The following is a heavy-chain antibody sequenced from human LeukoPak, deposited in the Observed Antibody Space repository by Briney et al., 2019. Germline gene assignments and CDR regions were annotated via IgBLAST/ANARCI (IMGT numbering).Heavy chain of an antibody. CDR3: ARGDDFYYYYYYMDV. CDR1: GYTFTGYY. Sequence: APVKVSCKASGYTFTGYYMHWVRQAPGQGLEWMGWINPNSGGTNYAQKFQGRVTMTRDTSISTAYMELSRLRSDDTAVYYCARGDDFYYYYYYMDVWGKGTTVTVSS. J-gene: IGHJ6*03. D-gene: IGHD2-21*02. V-gene: IGHV1-2*02. CDR2: INPNSGGT.